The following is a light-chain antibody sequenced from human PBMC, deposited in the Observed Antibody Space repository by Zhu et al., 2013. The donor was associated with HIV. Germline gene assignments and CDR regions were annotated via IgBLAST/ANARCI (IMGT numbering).Light chain of an antibody. J-gene: IGLJ2*01. Sequence: QSALTQPASVSGSPGQSITISCTGSSNDVGGYNYVSWYQQHPGKAPKLMIYEVTNRPSGVPDRFSGSKSGTSASLAITGLQAEDEADYYCQSYDTTLSAVIFGGGTKLTVL. CDR1: SNDVGGYNY. CDR2: EVT. CDR3: QSYDTTLSAVI. V-gene: IGLV2-14*01.